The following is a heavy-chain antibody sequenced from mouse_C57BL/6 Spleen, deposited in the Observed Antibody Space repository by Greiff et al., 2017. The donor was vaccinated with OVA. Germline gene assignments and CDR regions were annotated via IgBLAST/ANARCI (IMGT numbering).Heavy chain of an antibody. D-gene: IGHD1-3*01. V-gene: IGHV5-6*01. CDR3: ARSSSSDCDY. Sequence: VQLKESGGALVKPGGSLKLSCAASGFTFRSYGLSWVRPTPDKRLEWVATLSSGGSYTYYPDSVKGRFTISRDNAKNTLYLQMSSLKSEDTAMYYCARSSSSDCDYWGQGTTLTVSS. J-gene: IGHJ2*01. CDR1: GFTFRSYG. CDR2: LSSGGSYT.